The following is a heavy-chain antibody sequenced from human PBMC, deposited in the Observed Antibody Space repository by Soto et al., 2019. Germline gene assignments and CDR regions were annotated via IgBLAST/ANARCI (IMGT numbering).Heavy chain of an antibody. Sequence: QLVQSGGGLVKPGGSLRLSCVASRFNFSAAWLNWIRQAPGKGLEWVGRIKPKSEGETADYTAPVRGRFTISRDDSQNTLHLQMDSLKTEDAAVYYCAPVLYSSGPTWGLGVLVTVSS. CDR1: RFNFSAAW. J-gene: IGHJ4*02. D-gene: IGHD6-19*01. CDR2: IKPKSEGETA. V-gene: IGHV3-15*07. CDR3: APVLYSSGPT.